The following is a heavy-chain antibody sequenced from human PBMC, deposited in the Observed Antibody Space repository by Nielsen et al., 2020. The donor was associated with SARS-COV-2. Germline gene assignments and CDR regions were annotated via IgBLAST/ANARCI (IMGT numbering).Heavy chain of an antibody. V-gene: IGHV3-74*03. J-gene: IGHJ4*02. CDR1: GFTFSCYE. CDR3: VRVRDDGYYYDTGRFDY. D-gene: IGHD3-22*01. Sequence: GESPKISCAASGFTFSCYEMNWVRQAPGKGLAWVAHINSDGSRTTYADSVKGRFTISRDKAENTLYLQMDSLRADDTAVYYCVRVRDDGYYYDTGRFDYWGQGTLVTVSS. CDR2: INSDGSRT.